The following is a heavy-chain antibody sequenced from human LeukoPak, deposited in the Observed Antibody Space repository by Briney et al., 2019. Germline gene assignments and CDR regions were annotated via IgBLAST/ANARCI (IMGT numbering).Heavy chain of an antibody. J-gene: IGHJ5*02. Sequence: ASVKVSCKASGGTFSSYAISWVRQPPGQGLEWMGGIIPIFGTANYAQKFQGRVTITTDESTSTAYMELSSLRSEDTAVYYCASNFLTGENWFDPWGQGTLVTVSS. CDR1: GGTFSSYA. CDR3: ASNFLTGENWFDP. D-gene: IGHD1-20*01. V-gene: IGHV1-69*05. CDR2: IIPIFGTA.